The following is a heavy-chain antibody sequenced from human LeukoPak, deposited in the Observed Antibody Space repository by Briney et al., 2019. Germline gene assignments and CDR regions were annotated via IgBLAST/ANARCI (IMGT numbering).Heavy chain of an antibody. J-gene: IGHJ4*02. CDR3: ARDRRSTSCFNY. Sequence: SETLSLTCAVYGGSFSGYYWSWIRQPPGKGLECIGRISTSGSTNYNPSLKSRVTMSVDTSKNQFSLKLSSVTAADTAVYYCARDRRSTSCFNYWGQGTLVTVSS. CDR2: ISTSGST. V-gene: IGHV4-4*07. D-gene: IGHD2-2*01. CDR1: GGSFSGYY.